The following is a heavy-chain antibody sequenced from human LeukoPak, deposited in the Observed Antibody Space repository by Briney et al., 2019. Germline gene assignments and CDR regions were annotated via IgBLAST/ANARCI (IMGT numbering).Heavy chain of an antibody. J-gene: IGHJ4*02. V-gene: IGHV3-30*03. D-gene: IGHD3-10*01. Sequence: GGSLRLSCAGSGYAFGSYGMHWVRQAPGKGPEWVAVISYDGSEKYYADSVKGRFTISRDNSKNTLYLQMNSLRAEDTAVYYCARFGFLWFGDLEGYWGQGTLVTVSS. CDR3: ARFGFLWFGDLEGY. CDR2: ISYDGSEK. CDR1: GYAFGSYG.